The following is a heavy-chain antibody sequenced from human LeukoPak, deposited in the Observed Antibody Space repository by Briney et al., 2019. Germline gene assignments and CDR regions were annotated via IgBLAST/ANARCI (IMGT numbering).Heavy chain of an antibody. CDR3: ARDLRTYYYDSSGHY. CDR2: ISSSSYI. V-gene: IGHV3-21*01. Sequence: GGSLRLSCAASGFTFSSYSMNWVRQAPGKGLEWVSSISSSSYIYYADSVKGRFTISRDNAKNSLYLQMNSLRAEDTAVYYRARDLRTYYYDSSGHYWGQGTLVTVSS. J-gene: IGHJ4*02. CDR1: GFTFSSYS. D-gene: IGHD3-22*01.